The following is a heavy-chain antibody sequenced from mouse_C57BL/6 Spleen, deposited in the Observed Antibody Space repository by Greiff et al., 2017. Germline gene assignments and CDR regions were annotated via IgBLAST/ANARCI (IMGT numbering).Heavy chain of an antibody. J-gene: IGHJ1*03. Sequence: LVEPGASVKISCKASGYAFSSSWMNWVKQRPGKGLEWIGRIYPGDGDTNYNGKFKGKATLTADKSSSTAYMQLSSLTSEDSAVYFCARSDYYGSSYIYWYFDVWGTGTTVTVSS. CDR3: ARSDYYGSSYIYWYFDV. CDR2: IYPGDGDT. V-gene: IGHV1-82*01. D-gene: IGHD1-1*01. CDR1: GYAFSSSW.